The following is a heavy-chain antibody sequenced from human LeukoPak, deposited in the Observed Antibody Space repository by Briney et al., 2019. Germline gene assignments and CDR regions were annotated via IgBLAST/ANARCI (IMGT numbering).Heavy chain of an antibody. Sequence: ASVKVSCKASTYTFTNYGISWVRQAPGQGLEWMGWISGYNGNTKYAQQFQGRVTMTADTSTSTAYMELRSLRSDDTAVYYCARDAAAGREGYNFDYWGQGTLVTVSS. CDR3: ARDAAAGREGYNFDY. V-gene: IGHV1-18*01. CDR1: TYTFTNYG. CDR2: ISGYNGNT. J-gene: IGHJ4*02. D-gene: IGHD5-24*01.